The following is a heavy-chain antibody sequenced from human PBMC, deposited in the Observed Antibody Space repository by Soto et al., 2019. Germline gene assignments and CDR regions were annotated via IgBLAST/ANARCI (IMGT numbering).Heavy chain of an antibody. CDR2: ISYDGSNK. Sequence: GGSLRLSCAASGFTFGSYAMHWVRQAPGKGLEWVAVISYDGSNKYYAVSVKGRFTISRDNSKNTLYLQMNSLRAEDTAVYYCARDFLGIAAPKGYYYYGMDVWGQGTTVTVSS. D-gene: IGHD6-6*01. CDR3: ARDFLGIAAPKGYYYYGMDV. V-gene: IGHV3-30-3*01. CDR1: GFTFGSYA. J-gene: IGHJ6*02.